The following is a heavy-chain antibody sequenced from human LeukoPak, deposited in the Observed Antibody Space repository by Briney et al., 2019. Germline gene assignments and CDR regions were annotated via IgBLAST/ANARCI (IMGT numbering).Heavy chain of an antibody. Sequence: PSETLSLTCTVSGGYITTYYWSWIRQPAGKGLEWIGRIYTSGSTNYNPSLKSRVTMSVDTSKNQFSLKLSSVTAADTAVYYCAREKFDKYSSGWYDKVDYYYYYMDVWGKGTTVTVSS. J-gene: IGHJ6*03. CDR2: IYTSGST. CDR1: GGYITTYY. CDR3: AREKFDKYSSGWYDKVDYYYYYMDV. V-gene: IGHV4-4*07. D-gene: IGHD6-19*01.